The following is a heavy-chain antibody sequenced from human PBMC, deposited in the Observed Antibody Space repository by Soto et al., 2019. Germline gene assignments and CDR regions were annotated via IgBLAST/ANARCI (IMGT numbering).Heavy chain of an antibody. V-gene: IGHV3-23*01. CDR3: AKDLRYYGSSGTGDY. J-gene: IGHJ4*02. CDR1: GLTLSSYA. CDR2: ISGSGGST. Sequence: GGSQRRSWAASGLTLSSYAMSWVRQAPGKGLEWVSAISGSGGSTYYADSVKGRFTISRDNSKNTLYLQMNSLRAEDTAVYYCAKDLRYYGSSGTGDYWGQGTLVTVSS. D-gene: IGHD3-22*01.